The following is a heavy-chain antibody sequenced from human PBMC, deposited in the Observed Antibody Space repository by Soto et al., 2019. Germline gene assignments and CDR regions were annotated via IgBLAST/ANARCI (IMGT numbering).Heavy chain of an antibody. Sequence: QVQVQESGPGLVKPSETLSLTCTVSGGSISSYYWTWIRQPPGKGLEWIGYISDSGSTNYNPSLKSRVHLSVDTSKNQFCLRLSSVTAADTAVYYCARSPLRYCRGGSCFPYYFDFWGQGSPVTVSS. D-gene: IGHD2-15*01. CDR1: GGSISSYY. CDR3: ARSPLRYCRGGSCFPYYFDF. V-gene: IGHV4-59*01. CDR2: ISDSGST. J-gene: IGHJ4*02.